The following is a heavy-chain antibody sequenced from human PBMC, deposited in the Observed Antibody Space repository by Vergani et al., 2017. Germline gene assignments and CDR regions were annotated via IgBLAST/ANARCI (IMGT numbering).Heavy chain of an antibody. J-gene: IGHJ6*02. Sequence: EVQLLESGGGLVQPGESLRLSCTVSGFTFTSYGISWVRQAPGKGLEWVSGISASGGSTYYTDSVKGRFIISRDSAKNTVDLQMHSLRVEDTAVYYCVRGKQVHNMYYSASGTYYYYGLDVWGQGITVTVSS. V-gene: IGHV3-23*01. CDR1: GFTFTSYG. D-gene: IGHD3-10*01. CDR2: ISASGGST. CDR3: VRGKQVHNMYYSASGTYYYYGLDV.